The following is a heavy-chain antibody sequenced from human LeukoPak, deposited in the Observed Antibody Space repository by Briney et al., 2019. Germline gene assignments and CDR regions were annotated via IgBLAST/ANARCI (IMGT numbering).Heavy chain of an antibody. CDR1: GGTFSSYA. Sequence: SSVKVSCKASGGTFSSYAISWVRQAPGQGLEWMGRIIPIFGTANYAQMFQGRVTITTDESTSTAYMELSSLRSEDTAVYYCARSAEPYYFDYWGQGTLVTVSS. CDR2: IIPIFGTA. J-gene: IGHJ4*02. V-gene: IGHV1-69*05. CDR3: ARSAEPYYFDY.